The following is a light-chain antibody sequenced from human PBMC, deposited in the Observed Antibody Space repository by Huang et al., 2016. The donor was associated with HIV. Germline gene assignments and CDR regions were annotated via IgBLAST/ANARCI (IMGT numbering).Light chain of an antibody. CDR2: DAS. CDR1: QSVSSY. CDR3: QQRSNWPSIT. Sequence: EIVLTQSPATLSLSPGDRATLSCRASQSVSSYLAWYQQKPGQAPRLLIYDASNRATGIPGRFGGSGSGTDFTLTISSLEPEDFAVYYCQQRSNWPSITFGQGTRLEIK. J-gene: IGKJ5*01. V-gene: IGKV3-11*01.